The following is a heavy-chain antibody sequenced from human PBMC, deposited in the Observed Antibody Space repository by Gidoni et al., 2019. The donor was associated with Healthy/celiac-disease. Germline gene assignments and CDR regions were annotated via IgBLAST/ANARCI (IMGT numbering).Heavy chain of an antibody. D-gene: IGHD6-19*01. CDR3: ARIAVAGTGDAFDI. CDR1: VFLPSNARMG. J-gene: IGHJ3*02. Sequence: QVTLSESGHVLVKPTETLPLTCTVSVFLPSNARMGVSWIRQPPGKALEWLAHIFSNDEKSYSTSLKSRLTISKDTTKSQVVLTMTNMHPVDTATYYCARIAVAGTGDAFDIWGQGTMVTVSS. V-gene: IGHV2-26*01. CDR2: IFSNDEK.